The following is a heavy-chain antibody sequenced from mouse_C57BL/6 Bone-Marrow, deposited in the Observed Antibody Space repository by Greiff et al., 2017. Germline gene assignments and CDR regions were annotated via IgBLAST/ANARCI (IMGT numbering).Heavy chain of an antibody. CDR1: GFSFTSYG. V-gene: IGHV2-4*01. J-gene: IGHJ4*01. D-gene: IGHD1-1*01. Sequence: VQLQQSGPGLVQPSQSLSITCTVSGFSFTSYGVHWVRQPPGKGLEWLGVIWSGGSTDYNAAFISRLSIIKEHHKSQVFFKMNSLQADDTAIYYCAKTTNCYGSSYYAMDYWGQGTSVTVSS. CDR2: IWSGGST. CDR3: AKTTNCYGSSYYAMDY.